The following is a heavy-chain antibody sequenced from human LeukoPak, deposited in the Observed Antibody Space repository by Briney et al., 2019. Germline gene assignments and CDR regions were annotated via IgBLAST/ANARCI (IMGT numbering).Heavy chain of an antibody. CDR1: GFTFSSYS. CDR2: ISSSSSYI. D-gene: IGHD3-3*01. CDR3: ASNNDFWSGRDY. V-gene: IGHV3-21*01. Sequence: GGSLRLSCAASGFTFSSYSMNWVRQAPGKGLEWVSSISSSSSYIYYADSVKGRFTISRDNAKNSLYLQMNSLRAEDTAVYYCASNNDFWSGRDYWGQGTLVTVSS. J-gene: IGHJ4*02.